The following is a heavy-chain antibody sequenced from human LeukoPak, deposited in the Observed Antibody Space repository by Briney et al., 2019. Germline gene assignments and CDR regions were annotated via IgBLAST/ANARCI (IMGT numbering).Heavy chain of an antibody. Sequence: PGESLKISCKGSGYSFTTYWIGWVRQVPGKGLEWMGIIYPGTSDTQYTPPFQGQVTISVDKSTSTAYLQWSSLKASGTAMYYCAWRKYFSTWFEPWGQGTLVTVSS. CDR1: GYSFTTYW. V-gene: IGHV5-51*01. CDR3: AWRKYFSTWFEP. CDR2: IYPGTSDT. D-gene: IGHD1-14*01. J-gene: IGHJ5*02.